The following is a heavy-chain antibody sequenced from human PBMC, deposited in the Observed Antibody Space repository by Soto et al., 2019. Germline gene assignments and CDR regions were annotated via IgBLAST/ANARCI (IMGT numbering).Heavy chain of an antibody. CDR1: GFTFINYW. Sequence: EVQLVESGGGLVQPGGSLRLSCAASGFTFINYWMTWVRQAPGKGLEWVANINQDGSIKYYVDSVKGRFTISRDNANNSLYLQMSSLRAEDTAVYYCARIGYSSSGLDYWGQGTLVTVSS. CDR3: ARIGYSSSGLDY. J-gene: IGHJ4*02. D-gene: IGHD6-6*01. CDR2: INQDGSIK. V-gene: IGHV3-7*01.